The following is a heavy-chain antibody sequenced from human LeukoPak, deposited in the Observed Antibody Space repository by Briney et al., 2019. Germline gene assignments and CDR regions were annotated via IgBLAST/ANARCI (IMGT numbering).Heavy chain of an antibody. Sequence: SETLSLTCTVSGGSISSSSYYWGWIRQPPGKGLEWIGSIYYSGSTYYNPSLKSRVTISVDTSKNQFSLKLSSVTTADTAVYYCARDPRGLRLFDYWGQGTLVTVSS. D-gene: IGHD5-12*01. CDR3: ARDPRGLRLFDY. CDR2: IYYSGST. J-gene: IGHJ4*02. V-gene: IGHV4-39*07. CDR1: GGSISSSSYY.